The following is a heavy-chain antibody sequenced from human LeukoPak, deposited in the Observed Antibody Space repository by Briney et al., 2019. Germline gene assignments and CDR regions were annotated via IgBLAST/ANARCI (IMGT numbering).Heavy chain of an antibody. CDR2: ISWNSGSI. CDR3: AKDSSEGAFDI. CDR1: GFTFDDYA. D-gene: IGHD1-14*01. J-gene: IGHJ3*02. V-gene: IGHV3-9*01. Sequence: PGGSLRLSCAASGFTFDDYAMHWVRHAPGKGLEWVSGISWNSGSIGYADSVKGRFTISRDNAKNSLYLQMNSLRAEDTALYYCAKDSSEGAFDIWGQGTMVTVSS.